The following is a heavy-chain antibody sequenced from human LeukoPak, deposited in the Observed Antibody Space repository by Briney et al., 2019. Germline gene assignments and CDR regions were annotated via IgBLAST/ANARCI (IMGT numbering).Heavy chain of an antibody. CDR2: IGPAGDA. CDR3: ARGRAAAITYYFDS. Sequence: GGSLRLSCAASGFTFSNYDMHWVRQVTGKGLEWVAAIGPAGDAYYPGSVTGRFTISRENAKNSLYLHMNSLRAGDTAVYYCARGRAAAITYYFDSWGQGTLVTVSS. D-gene: IGHD5-18*01. CDR1: GFTFSNYD. J-gene: IGHJ4*02. V-gene: IGHV3-13*01.